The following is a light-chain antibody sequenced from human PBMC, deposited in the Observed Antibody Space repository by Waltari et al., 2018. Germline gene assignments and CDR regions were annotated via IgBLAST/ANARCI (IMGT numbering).Light chain of an antibody. CDR2: VNSDGSH. CDR3: QTGGHGTWV. CDR1: SGHSRNV. V-gene: IGLV4-69*01. Sequence: QLVLTQSPSASASLGASVTPTCTLSSGHSRNVIAWLPQQPKKGPRYLMKVNSDGSHNKGDEIPARFSGSSSGAERYLTISSLQSEDEADYYCQTGGHGTWVFGGGTKLTVL. J-gene: IGLJ3*02.